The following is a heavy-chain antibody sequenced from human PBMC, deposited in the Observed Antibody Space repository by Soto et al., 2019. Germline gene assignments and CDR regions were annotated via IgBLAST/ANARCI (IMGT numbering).Heavy chain of an antibody. CDR3: AREKSGADAWFFDL. Sequence: EVQLVESGGGLVKPGGSLRLSCAASGFTFNTYSMNWVRQAPGKGLEWVSSISSTSAYIYYADSVRGRFTISRYNAKNSLYLQMHSLQAEDTAVYYCAREKSGADAWFFDLWGRGTLVPVSS. J-gene: IGHJ2*01. D-gene: IGHD1-26*01. V-gene: IGHV3-21*01. CDR2: ISSTSAYI. CDR1: GFTFNTYS.